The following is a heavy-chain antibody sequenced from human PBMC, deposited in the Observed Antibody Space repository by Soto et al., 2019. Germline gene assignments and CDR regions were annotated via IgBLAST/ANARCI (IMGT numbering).Heavy chain of an antibody. CDR3: AKLGPIYCRGGSCYVH. D-gene: IGHD2-15*01. J-gene: IGHJ4*02. CDR1: GFTFSSYG. Sequence: QVQLVESGGGVVQPGRSLRLSCAASGFTFSSYGMNWVRQAPGKGLEWVAVISYDGSSKYYADSVKGRFTISRDNSKNTLYLQMNSLRAEDTGVYYCAKLGPIYCRGGSCYVHWGQGTLVTVSS. V-gene: IGHV3-30*18. CDR2: ISYDGSSK.